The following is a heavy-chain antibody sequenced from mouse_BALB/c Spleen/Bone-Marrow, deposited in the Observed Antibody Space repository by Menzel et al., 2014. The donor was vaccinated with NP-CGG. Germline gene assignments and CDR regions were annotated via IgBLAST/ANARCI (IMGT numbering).Heavy chain of an antibody. V-gene: IGHV1S135*01. CDR1: GYSFSSYY. CDR2: IDPFNGGT. J-gene: IGHJ1*01. D-gene: IGHD1-1*01. CDR3: AREGIYYYGSGYFDV. Sequence: VQLHQSGPELMKPGASVKISCKASGYSFSSYYMHWVKQSHGKSLEWIGYIDPFNGGTSYNQKFKGKATLTVDKSSSTAYMHLSSLTSEDSAVYYCAREGIYYYGSGYFDVWGAGTTVTVSS.